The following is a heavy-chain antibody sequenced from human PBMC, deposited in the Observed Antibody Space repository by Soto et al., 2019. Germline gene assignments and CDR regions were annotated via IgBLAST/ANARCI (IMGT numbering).Heavy chain of an antibody. J-gene: IGHJ4*02. CDR2: IYYSEST. CDR1: GGSVSSSSYY. V-gene: IGHV4-39*01. D-gene: IGHD3-9*01. CDR3: ARYYDILTGNDY. Sequence: DSLSLTRSLCGGSVSSSSYYWGWIRQTTVKGLEWSGSIYYSESTYYNPSLKMRVNISVDTSKIQSSLKLSSVTAADTAVYYCARYYDILTGNDYWRQGALVTFSS.